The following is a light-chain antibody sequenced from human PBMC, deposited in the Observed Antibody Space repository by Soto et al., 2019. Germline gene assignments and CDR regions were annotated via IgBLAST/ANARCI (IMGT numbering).Light chain of an antibody. CDR2: WAS. J-gene: IGKJ1*01. Sequence: DIVMTQSPDSLAVSLGERATINCKSSQSVLYSSNNKNYLAWYQQKPGQPPKLLIYWASTRESGVPDRFSGSGSGTGVTLTISSLQAEDVAVYYCQQYFSTLWTFGQGTKVEIK. CDR1: QSVLYSSNNKNY. CDR3: QQYFSTLWT. V-gene: IGKV4-1*01.